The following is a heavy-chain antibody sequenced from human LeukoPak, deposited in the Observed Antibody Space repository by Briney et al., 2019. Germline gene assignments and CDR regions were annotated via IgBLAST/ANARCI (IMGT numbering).Heavy chain of an antibody. Sequence: PGRSLRLSCAASGFTFSSYGMHWVRQAPGKGLEWAAVIWYDGSNKYYADSVKGRFTISRDNSKNTLYLQMNSLRAEDTAVYYCASDYCSSTSCIGYWGQGTLVTVSS. J-gene: IGHJ4*02. D-gene: IGHD2-2*01. CDR2: IWYDGSNK. CDR3: ASDYCSSTSCIGY. CDR1: GFTFSSYG. V-gene: IGHV3-33*01.